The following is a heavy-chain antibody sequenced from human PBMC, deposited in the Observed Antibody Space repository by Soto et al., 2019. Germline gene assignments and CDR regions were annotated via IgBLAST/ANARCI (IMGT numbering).Heavy chain of an antibody. J-gene: IGHJ6*03. Sequence: EVQLLESGGGLVQPGGSLRLSCAASGFTFSSYAMSWVRQAPGKGLEWVSAISGSGGSTYYADSVEGRFTISRDNSKNTLYLQMNSLRAEDTAVYYCAKDEGYYYYYMDVWGKGTTVTVSS. CDR3: AKDEGYYYYYMDV. CDR1: GFTFSSYA. CDR2: ISGSGGST. V-gene: IGHV3-23*01.